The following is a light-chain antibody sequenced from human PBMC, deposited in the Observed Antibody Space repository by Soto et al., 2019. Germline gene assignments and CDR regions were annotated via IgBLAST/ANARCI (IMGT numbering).Light chain of an antibody. CDR2: DAS. Sequence: DIQMTQSPSSLSASVGDRVTITCQASQGISDFLNWYQQNPGKAPKLLIYDASNLETGVPSRFSGGGSGTDFTFTISSLQPEDIATYYCQQYDYLPLTFGGGTRVEIK. V-gene: IGKV1-33*01. CDR3: QQYDYLPLT. J-gene: IGKJ4*01. CDR1: QGISDF.